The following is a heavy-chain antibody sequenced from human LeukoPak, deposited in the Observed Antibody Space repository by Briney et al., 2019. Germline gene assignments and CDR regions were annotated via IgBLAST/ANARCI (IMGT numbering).Heavy chain of an antibody. CDR1: GFTFSTYG. D-gene: IGHD2-2*01. CDR2: IWYDGGNK. Sequence: PGRSLRLSCAASGFTFSTYGMHWVRQAPGKGLEWVAVIWYDGGNKHYADSVKGRFTISRDNSKNTLYLQMNSLRAEDTAVYYCAKEGTIVVARYFFDYWGQGTLVTVSS. V-gene: IGHV3-33*06. CDR3: AKEGTIVVARYFFDY. J-gene: IGHJ4*02.